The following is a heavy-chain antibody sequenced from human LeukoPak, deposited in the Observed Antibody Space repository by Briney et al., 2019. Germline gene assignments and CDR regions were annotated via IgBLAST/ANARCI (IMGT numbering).Heavy chain of an antibody. D-gene: IGHD6-19*01. J-gene: IGHJ4*02. CDR1: GFTFNRNA. Sequence: GGSLRLSCAASGFTFNRNAISWVRQAPGKGREWGSTIGGSGGKTFYSDSVKGRFTISRDNSKNMLHLQMSSLTGEDTALYYCVRRGDASSGWGDHDYWGQGALVTVSS. CDR3: VRRGDASSGWGDHDY. CDR2: IGGSGGKT. V-gene: IGHV3-23*01.